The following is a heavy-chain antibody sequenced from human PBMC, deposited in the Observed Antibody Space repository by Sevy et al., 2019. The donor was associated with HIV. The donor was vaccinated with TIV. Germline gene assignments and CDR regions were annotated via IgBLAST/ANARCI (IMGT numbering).Heavy chain of an antibody. CDR2: IKQDGSEK. Sequence: GGSLRLSCVGSGFTFSSYSMNWVRQAPGKGLEWVANIKQDGSEKYYVDSVKGRFTISRDNAKNSLYLQMNSLRAEDTAVYYCARSEWLRLDYFDYWGQGTLVTVSS. CDR1: GFTFSSYS. J-gene: IGHJ4*02. V-gene: IGHV3-7*03. D-gene: IGHD5-12*01. CDR3: ARSEWLRLDYFDY.